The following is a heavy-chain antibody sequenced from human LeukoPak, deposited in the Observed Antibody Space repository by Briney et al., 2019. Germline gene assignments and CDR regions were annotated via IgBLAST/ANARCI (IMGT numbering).Heavy chain of an antibody. CDR1: GFTFSSYS. CDR2: ISSSSSYI. J-gene: IGHJ4*02. Sequence: GGSLRLSCAASGFTFSSYSMNWVRQAPGKGLEWVSSISSSSSYIYYADSVKGRFTISRDNAKNSLYLQMNSLRAEDMAVYYCARDNLNYDSSGYYYYFDYWGQGTLVTVSS. V-gene: IGHV3-21*01. CDR3: ARDNLNYDSSGYYYYFDY. D-gene: IGHD3-22*01.